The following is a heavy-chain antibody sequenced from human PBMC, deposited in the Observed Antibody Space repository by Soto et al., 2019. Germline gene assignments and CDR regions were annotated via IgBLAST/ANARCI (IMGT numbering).Heavy chain of an antibody. CDR1: GGTFSSYT. D-gene: IGHD2-2*01. CDR2: IIPILGIA. V-gene: IGHV1-69*02. CDR3: ARGIGSEVPETYFDY. J-gene: IGHJ4*02. Sequence: SVKVSCKASGGTFSSYTISWVRQAPGQGLEWMGRIIPILGIANYAQKSQGRVTITADKSTSTAYMELSSLRSEDTAVYYCARGIGSEVPETYFDYWGQGTLVTVSS.